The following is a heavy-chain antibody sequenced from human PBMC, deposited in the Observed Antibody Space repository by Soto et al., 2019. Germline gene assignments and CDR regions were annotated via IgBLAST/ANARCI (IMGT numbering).Heavy chain of an antibody. J-gene: IGHJ3*02. CDR2: IDPSDSYT. D-gene: IGHD3-22*01. V-gene: IGHV5-10-1*01. CDR1: GYSFTSYW. CDR3: ARHSSYYYDSSGYWAFDI. Sequence: GESLKISCKGSGYSFTSYWITWVRQMPGKGLEWMGRIDPSDSYTNYSPSFQGHVTISADKSISTAYLQWSSLKASDTAMYYCARHSSYYYDSSGYWAFDIWGQGTMVTVSS.